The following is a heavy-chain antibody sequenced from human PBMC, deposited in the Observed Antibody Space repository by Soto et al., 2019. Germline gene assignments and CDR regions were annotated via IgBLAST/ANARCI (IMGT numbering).Heavy chain of an antibody. CDR1: GGSISSGGYY. D-gene: IGHD3-10*01. CDR2: IYYSGST. Sequence: QVQLQESGPGLVKPSQTLSLTCTVSGGSISSGGYYWSWIRQHPGKGLEWIGYIYYSGSTYYNSSRKSRVTISVETSKNQFSLKLSSVTAADTAVYYCARGITMVRGVILTPYFDYWGQGTLVTVSS. V-gene: IGHV4-31*03. J-gene: IGHJ4*02. CDR3: ARGITMVRGVILTPYFDY.